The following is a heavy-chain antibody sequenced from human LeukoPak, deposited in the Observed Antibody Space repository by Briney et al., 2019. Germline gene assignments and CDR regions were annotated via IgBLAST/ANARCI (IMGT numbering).Heavy chain of an antibody. J-gene: IGHJ5*02. CDR1: GGPITSYY. CDR3: ARGDRAVAGAWGWFDP. Sequence: SETLSLTCTVSGGPITSYYWSWIRQPAGKGPEWIGRIYASGSTNYNPSLKSRVTMSVDTTKNQFSLRLNSVTAADTAVYYCARGDRAVAGAWGWFDPWAREHWSPSPQ. V-gene: IGHV4-4*07. D-gene: IGHD6-19*01. CDR2: IYASGST.